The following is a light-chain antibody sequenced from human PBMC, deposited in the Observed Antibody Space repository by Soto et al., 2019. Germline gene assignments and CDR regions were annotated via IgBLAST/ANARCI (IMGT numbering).Light chain of an antibody. Sequence: DIQMTQSPSSLSASVGDRVTITWRASQSISIYLNWYQLKPGKAPNLLMYAASTLQSGVPSRFSGSGSGTDFSLTISSLQPEDSATYFCLQHNSYPRTFGQGTKVDI. J-gene: IGKJ1*01. V-gene: IGKV1-17*01. CDR2: AAS. CDR3: LQHNSYPRT. CDR1: QSISIY.